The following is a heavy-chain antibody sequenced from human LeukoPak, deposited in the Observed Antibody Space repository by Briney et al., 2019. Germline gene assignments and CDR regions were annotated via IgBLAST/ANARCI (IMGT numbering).Heavy chain of an antibody. V-gene: IGHV3-30*18. D-gene: IGHD6-13*01. J-gene: IGHJ4*02. Sequence: GRSLRLSCAASGFTFRSYGMHWVRQAPGRGLEWVAVISYDGSNKYYADSVKGRFTISRDNSKNTLYLQMNSLRAEDTAVYYCAKDGDLYSLNGYFDYWGQGTLVTVSS. CDR2: ISYDGSNK. CDR1: GFTFRSYG. CDR3: AKDGDLYSLNGYFDY.